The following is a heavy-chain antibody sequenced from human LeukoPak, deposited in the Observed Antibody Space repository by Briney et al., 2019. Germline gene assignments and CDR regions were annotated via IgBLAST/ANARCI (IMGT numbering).Heavy chain of an antibody. J-gene: IGHJ6*04. Sequence: SETLSLTCTVSGYSIRGYYWNWIRQSPGKGLEWIAYMYYSGTTTKYNPSLKSRVTMSADTSKNQISLKLSSVTAADTAVYYCARDLAGSSSMDVWGKGTTVTVSS. D-gene: IGHD3-10*01. CDR1: GYSIRGYY. CDR2: MYYSGTT. CDR3: ARDLAGSSSMDV. V-gene: IGHV4-59*01.